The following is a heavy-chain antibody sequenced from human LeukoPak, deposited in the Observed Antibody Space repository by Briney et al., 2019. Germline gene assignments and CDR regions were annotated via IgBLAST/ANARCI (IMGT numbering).Heavy chain of an antibody. CDR3: VRTYDENPLGWFDP. V-gene: IGHV3-64D*06. CDR2: ISINGGST. J-gene: IGHJ5*02. CDR1: GTAFRTYA. Sequence: PGGSLRLSCSASGTAFRTYAMHWVRQPPGKGLYYVSAISINGGSTYYADSVRDRFTISRDNSKNTLYLQMSSLRPDDTAVYYCVRTYDENPLGWFDPWGQGTLVTVSS. D-gene: IGHD5-12*01.